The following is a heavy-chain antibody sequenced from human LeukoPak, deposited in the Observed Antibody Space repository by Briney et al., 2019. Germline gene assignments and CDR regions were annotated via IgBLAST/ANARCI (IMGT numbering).Heavy chain of an antibody. CDR2: IHQSGST. Sequence: WEALSLACRVGGYSSRNGYFWGWIRQSPGKGLEWIGNIHQSGSTSYNPSLQSRVTISVDTSKNQFSLKLSSVTAADTAVYYCARDNNWSDAFDIWGQGTMVTVSS. CDR1: GYSSRNGYF. D-gene: IGHD1-1*01. V-gene: IGHV4-38-2*02. CDR3: ARDNNWSDAFDI. J-gene: IGHJ3*02.